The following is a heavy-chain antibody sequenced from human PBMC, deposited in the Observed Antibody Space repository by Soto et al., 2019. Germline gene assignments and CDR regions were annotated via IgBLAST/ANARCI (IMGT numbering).Heavy chain of an antibody. CDR2: IWYDGGNK. CDR3: AKLRDFVVLPAGILDY. V-gene: IGHV3-33*06. D-gene: IGHD2-8*01. CDR1: GFTFSRYG. Sequence: GGFPWLSCAASGFTFSRYGLHWEHQAPGKGLEWVAIIWYDGGNKYYADSVKGRFTISRDDFRNTLYLQMNSLRTEDTAIYYCAKLRDFVVLPAGILDYWGPGTLVTVSS. J-gene: IGHJ4*02.